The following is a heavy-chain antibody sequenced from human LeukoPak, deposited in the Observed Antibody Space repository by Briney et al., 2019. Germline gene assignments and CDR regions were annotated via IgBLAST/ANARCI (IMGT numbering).Heavy chain of an antibody. V-gene: IGHV4-38-2*02. J-gene: IGHJ6*03. CDR3: ARVPRSYYYYYYMDV. Sequence: SETLSLTCTVSGGSISSYYWGWIRQPPGKGLEWIGSIYHSGSTYYNPSLKSRVTISVDTSKNQFSLKLSSVTAADTAVYYCARVPRSYYYYYYMDVWGKGTTVTVSS. CDR1: GGSISSYY. CDR2: IYHSGST.